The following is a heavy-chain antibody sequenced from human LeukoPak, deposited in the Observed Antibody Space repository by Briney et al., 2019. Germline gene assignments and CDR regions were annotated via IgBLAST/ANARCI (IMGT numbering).Heavy chain of an antibody. J-gene: IGHJ4*02. Sequence: SETLSLTCAVSGYSIISDYYWGWIRQPPGKGLEWIGSIYHSGSTHYNPSIKSRVTMSVDTSKNQFSLKLSSVTAADGAVYYCARNSSGHYFDYWGQGTLVTVSS. CDR1: GYSIISDYY. CDR2: IYHSGST. D-gene: IGHD6-19*01. CDR3: ARNSSGHYFDY. V-gene: IGHV4-38-2*01.